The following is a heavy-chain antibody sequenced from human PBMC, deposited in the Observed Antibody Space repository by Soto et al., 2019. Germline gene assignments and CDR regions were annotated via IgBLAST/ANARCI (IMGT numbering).Heavy chain of an antibody. J-gene: IGHJ6*04. D-gene: IGHD2-2*01. CDR2: IIPIFGTA. Sequence: ASVKVSCKASGGTFSSYAISLVRQAPGQGLEWMGGIIPIFGTANYAQKLQCRVTITADESTSTAYMALSSLSAERTAVYYRARGDIVVVPAAHPRYNAMNVRGNVNTSTVSS. CDR1: GGTFSSYA. CDR3: ARGDIVVVPAAHPRYNAMNV. V-gene: IGHV1-69*13.